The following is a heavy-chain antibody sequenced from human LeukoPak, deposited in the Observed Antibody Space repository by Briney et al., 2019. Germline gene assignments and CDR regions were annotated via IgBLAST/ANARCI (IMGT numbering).Heavy chain of an antibody. Sequence: PGGSLRLSCAASGFTFSTYAMNWVRQASGKGLEWVSTISGSGGSTYYADSVKGRFTISRDSSKNTLYLQMNSLRAEDTAVYYCAAGRNGYDQFDYWGQGTLVTVSS. V-gene: IGHV3-23*01. CDR1: GFTFSTYA. CDR2: ISGSGGST. J-gene: IGHJ4*02. CDR3: AAGRNGYDQFDY. D-gene: IGHD5-12*01.